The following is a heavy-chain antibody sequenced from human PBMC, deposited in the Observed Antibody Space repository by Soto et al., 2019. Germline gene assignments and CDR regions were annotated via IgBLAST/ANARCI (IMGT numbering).Heavy chain of an antibody. D-gene: IGHD2-15*01. CDR3: TRVETTPFDY. CDR1: GFTFSGSA. Sequence: EVQLVESGGGLVQPGGSLKLYCAASGFTFSGSAIHWVRQVSGKGLEWVGRIRSKASSYATAYAASVKGRFTISRDDSRNTAYLQMSSLKTEDTAMYYCTRVETTPFDYWGQGTLVTVSS. V-gene: IGHV3-73*02. J-gene: IGHJ4*02. CDR2: IRSKASSYAT.